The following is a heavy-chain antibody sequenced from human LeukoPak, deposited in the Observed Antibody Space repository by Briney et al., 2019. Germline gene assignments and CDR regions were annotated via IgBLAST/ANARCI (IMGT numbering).Heavy chain of an antibody. Sequence: HRASVKVSCKASGYTFTSYYMHWVRQAPGQGLEWMGIINPSGGSTSYAQKFQGRVTMTRDTSISTAYMELSRLRSDDTAVYYCASGIAAVYDAFDIWGQGTMVTVSS. CDR2: INPSGGST. CDR3: ASGIAAVYDAFDI. V-gene: IGHV1-46*01. J-gene: IGHJ3*02. D-gene: IGHD6-13*01. CDR1: GYTFTSYY.